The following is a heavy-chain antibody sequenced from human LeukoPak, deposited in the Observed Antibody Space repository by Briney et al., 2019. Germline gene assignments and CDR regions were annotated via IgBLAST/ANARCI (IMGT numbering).Heavy chain of an antibody. CDR1: GFTFSNYW. D-gene: IGHD3-3*01. J-gene: IGHJ4*02. CDR2: IKQDGSET. CDR3: ARDFWGAYRVDYFDY. V-gene: IGHV3-7*01. Sequence: GGSLRLSCVASGFTFSNYWTSWVRRAPGKGLEWVANIKQDGSETYYVDSVRGRFTISRDNAKKSLYLQMNSLRAEDTAVYYCARDFWGAYRVDYFDYWGQGTLVTVSS.